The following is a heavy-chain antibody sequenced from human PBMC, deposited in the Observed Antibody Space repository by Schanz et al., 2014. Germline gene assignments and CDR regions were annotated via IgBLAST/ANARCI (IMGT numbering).Heavy chain of an antibody. J-gene: IGHJ3*02. CDR2: MNPNSGNP. CDR3: ARGTMPGTFDI. CDR1: GYTFTSYD. D-gene: IGHD1-1*01. V-gene: IGHV1-8*01. Sequence: QGQLVQSGPEVKEPGASVKVSCTASGYTFTSYDINWVRQAPGQGLEWLGWMNPNSGNPGFAQKFRGRVTMTRNTSMSTAYMELSSLRYEDTALYYCARGTMPGTFDIWGQGTMVTVSS.